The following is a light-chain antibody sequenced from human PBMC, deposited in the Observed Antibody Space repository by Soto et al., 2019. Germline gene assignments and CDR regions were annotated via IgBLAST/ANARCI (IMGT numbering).Light chain of an antibody. CDR1: LSVSTS. CDR2: DAA. J-gene: IGKJ4*01. CDR3: QQRSKWPLT. V-gene: IGKV3-11*01. Sequence: EIVLTQSPVTLSLSPGERATLSCRASLSVSTSLDWYQQKPGQSPRLLIYDAAHRATGIPVRFSGGGSGTDFPLTISSREPEDSAVYYCQQRSKWPLTFGGGTKVEIK.